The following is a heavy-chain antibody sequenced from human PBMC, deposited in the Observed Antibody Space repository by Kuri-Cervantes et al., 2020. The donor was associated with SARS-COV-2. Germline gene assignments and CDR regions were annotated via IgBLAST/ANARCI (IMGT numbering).Heavy chain of an antibody. CDR3: ARGDERRTTRTFDY. V-gene: IGHV4-38-2*01. J-gene: IGHJ4*02. D-gene: IGHD1-1*01. Sequence: SETLSLTCAVSDFSISSDYYWAWIRQPPRKGLEWIGNIYHSGSTYYNPSLKSRVTISVDTSKNQFSLKLSSVTAADTAVYYCARGDERRTTRTFDYWGQGTLVTVSS. CDR1: DFSISSDYY. CDR2: IYHSGST.